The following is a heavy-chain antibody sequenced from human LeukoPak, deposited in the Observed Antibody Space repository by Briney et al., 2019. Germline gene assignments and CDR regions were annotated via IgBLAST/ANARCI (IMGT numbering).Heavy chain of an antibody. CDR3: TRDPILGAPDYFDY. CDR2: TSPDEGLK. CDR1: GFTFANYV. V-gene: IGHV3-30*04. Sequence: GRSLRLSCAASGFTFANYVTHWVRQAPGKGLEWVAVTSPDEGLKFYGDSVKGRFTISRDNSKNTMYLQMTNLREEDTAVYYCTRDPILGAPDYFDYWGQGTLATVSS. J-gene: IGHJ4*02. D-gene: IGHD1-26*01.